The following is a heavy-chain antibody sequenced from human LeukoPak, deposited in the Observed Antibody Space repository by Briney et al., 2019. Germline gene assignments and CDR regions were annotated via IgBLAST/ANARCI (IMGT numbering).Heavy chain of an antibody. J-gene: IGHJ4*02. CDR2: IYYSGST. CDR3: ARGRLVLYYFDY. V-gene: IGHV4-31*03. Sequence: PSQTLSVTCTVSGDSITMGGYYWSSTRHHPGKVLEWIGYIYYSGSTYFNPSLKSRVTISVDTSKSQFSLKLSSVTAADTAVYYCARGRLVLYYFDYWGQGTLVTVSS. D-gene: IGHD4-11*01. CDR1: GDSITMGGYY.